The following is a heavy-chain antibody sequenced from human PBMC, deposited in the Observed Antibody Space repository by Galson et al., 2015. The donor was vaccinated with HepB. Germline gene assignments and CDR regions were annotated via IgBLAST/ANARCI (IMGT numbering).Heavy chain of an antibody. J-gene: IGHJ4*02. D-gene: IGHD3-22*01. CDR2: IYHSGST. CDR1: GYSISSGYY. CDR3: ARWGDYYDSSGYFDY. V-gene: IGHV4-38-2*02. Sequence: ETLSLTCTVSGYSISSGYYWGWIWQPPGKGLEWIGSIYHSGSTYYNPSLKSRVTISVDTSKNQFSLKLSSVTAADTAVYYCARWGDYYDSSGYFDYWGQGTLVTVSS.